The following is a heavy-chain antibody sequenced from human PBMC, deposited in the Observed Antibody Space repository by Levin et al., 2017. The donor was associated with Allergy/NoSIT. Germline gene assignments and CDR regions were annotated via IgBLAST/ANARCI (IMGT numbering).Heavy chain of an antibody. V-gene: IGHV3-20*04. D-gene: IGHD6-19*01. CDR2: INWKGGRT. CDR3: ARDKGIAVAGGFDY. CDR1: GFTFDDYG. J-gene: IGHJ4*02. Sequence: WASVKVSCAASGFTFDDYGMNWVRQAPGKGLEWVSGINWKGGRTGYADSVKGRFTISRDNAKNSLYLQMNSLRAEDTALYYCARDKGIAVAGGFDYWGQGPLVTVSS.